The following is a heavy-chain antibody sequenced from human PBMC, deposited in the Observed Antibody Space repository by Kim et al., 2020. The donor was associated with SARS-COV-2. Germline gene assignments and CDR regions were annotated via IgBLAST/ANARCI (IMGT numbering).Heavy chain of an antibody. D-gene: IGHD6-19*01. CDR2: IYPGDSDT. CDR1: GYSFTSYW. Sequence: GESLKISCKGSGYSFTSYWIGWVRQMPGKGLEWMGIIYPGDSDTRYSPSFQGHVTISADKSNNTAYLQWSSLKASDTAIYYCARSVAMTGIRSDSWGQGTLVTVSS. J-gene: IGHJ5*01. V-gene: IGHV5-51*01. CDR3: ARSVAMTGIRSDS.